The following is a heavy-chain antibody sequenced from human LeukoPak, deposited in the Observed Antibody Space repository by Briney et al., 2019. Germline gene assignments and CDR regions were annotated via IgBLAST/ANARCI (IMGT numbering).Heavy chain of an antibody. CDR3: ARRYAPGGSFDP. D-gene: IGHD2-8*01. J-gene: IGHJ5*02. CDR2: MSAYNGKT. V-gene: IGHV1-18*01. CDR1: GYTFTSYG. Sequence: GASVKVSCKASGYTFTSYGISWVGQAPGQGLEWMGWMSAYNGKTNYAQKVQGRVTMTTDPSTSTAYMELRSLRSDDTAVYYCARRYAPGGSFDPWGQGTLVTVSS.